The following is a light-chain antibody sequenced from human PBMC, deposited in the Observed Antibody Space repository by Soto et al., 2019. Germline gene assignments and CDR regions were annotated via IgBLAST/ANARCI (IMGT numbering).Light chain of an antibody. CDR3: HQRNNWPPIT. CDR2: DAS. J-gene: IGKJ5*01. CDR1: QSVRNY. Sequence: EIVLTQSPATLSLSPGERATLSCRASQSVRNYLAWYQQKPGQAPRLLIYDASNRATGIPARFSGSGSGTDFTPTISSLEPEDFAVYYCHQRNNWPPITFGQGTRLEIK. V-gene: IGKV3-11*01.